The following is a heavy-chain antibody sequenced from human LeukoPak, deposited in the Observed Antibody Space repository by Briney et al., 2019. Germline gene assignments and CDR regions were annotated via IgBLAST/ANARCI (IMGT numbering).Heavy chain of an antibody. CDR1: GGTFSSYA. J-gene: IGHJ4*02. CDR2: IIPIFGTA. D-gene: IGHD6-13*01. Sequence: AASVKVSCKASGGTFSSYAISWVRQAPGQGLEWMGGIIPIFGTANYAQKFQGRVAITTDESTNTAYMELTSLKSEDTAVYYCARAPPKQLLPLYWGQGTLVTVSS. CDR3: ARAPPKQLLPLY. V-gene: IGHV1-69*05.